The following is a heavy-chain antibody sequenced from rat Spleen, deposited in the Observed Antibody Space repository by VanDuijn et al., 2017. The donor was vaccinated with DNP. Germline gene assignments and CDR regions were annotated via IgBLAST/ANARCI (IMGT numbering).Heavy chain of an antibody. CDR1: GFTFSNYD. V-gene: IGHV5-25*01. J-gene: IGHJ2*01. CDR2: ISSGGGST. CDR3: ARHGTEGPYYFDY. Sequence: EVQLVETGGGLVQPGRSLKLSCVASGFTFSNYDMAWVRQAPTKGLEWVAYISSGGGSTYSRDSVRGRFTVSRDSARSTLYLQMDSLRSEDTATYYWARHGTEGPYYFDYWGQGVMVTVSS. D-gene: IGHD1-11*01.